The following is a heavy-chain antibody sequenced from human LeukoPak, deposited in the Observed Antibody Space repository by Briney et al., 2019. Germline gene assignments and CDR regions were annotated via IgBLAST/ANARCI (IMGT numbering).Heavy chain of an antibody. CDR1: GGTFSSYA. CDR3: ATGAPNWFDP. D-gene: IGHD1-26*01. CDR2: IIPIFGTA. Sequence: GASVTVSCKASGGTFSSYAISWVRQAPGQGLEWMGGIIPIFGTANYAQKFQGRVTITTDESTSTAYMELSSLRSEDTAVYYCATGAPNWFDPWGQGTLVTVSS. J-gene: IGHJ5*02. V-gene: IGHV1-69*05.